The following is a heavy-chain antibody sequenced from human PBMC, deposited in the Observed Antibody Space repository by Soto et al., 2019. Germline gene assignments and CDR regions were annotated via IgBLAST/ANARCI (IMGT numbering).Heavy chain of an antibody. Sequence: ASVKVSCKSSGYTFSSYAITWVRQAPGQGLEWMGWISTSNGNTNSAQKLQGRLILTTDTSTSTAYMELRSLRSDDTAVYYCARERSAAGTGWFDPWGQGTLVTVSS. V-gene: IGHV1-18*01. CDR3: ARERSAAGTGWFDP. D-gene: IGHD6-13*01. J-gene: IGHJ5*02. CDR2: ISTSNGNT. CDR1: GYTFSSYA.